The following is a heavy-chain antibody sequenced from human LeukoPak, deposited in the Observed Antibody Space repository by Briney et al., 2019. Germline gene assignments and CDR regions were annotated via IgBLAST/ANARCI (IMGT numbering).Heavy chain of an antibody. D-gene: IGHD5-18*01. Sequence: GGSLRLSCAASGFTFSNACMSWVRQSPGKGLEWVGHIKGKTDGGTTDYAAPVQGRFTISRDDSKNTLFLQMNSLKTEDTAVYYCTTGTWIQLWLADYWGQGTLVTVSS. CDR1: GFTFSNAC. J-gene: IGHJ4*02. V-gene: IGHV3-15*01. CDR2: IKGKTDGGTT. CDR3: TTGTWIQLWLADY.